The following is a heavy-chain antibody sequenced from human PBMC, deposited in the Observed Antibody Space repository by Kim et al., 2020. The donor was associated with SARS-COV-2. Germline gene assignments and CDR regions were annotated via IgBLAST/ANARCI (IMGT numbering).Heavy chain of an antibody. CDR3: ARVLVLLWFREEYFDY. CDR1: GGSFSGYY. J-gene: IGHJ4*02. Sequence: SETLSLTCAVYGGSFSGYYWSWIRQPPGKGLEWIGEINHSGSTNYNPSLKSRVTISVDTSKNQFSLKLSSVTAADTAVYYCARVLVLLWFREEYFDYWGQGTLVTVSS. D-gene: IGHD3-10*01. CDR2: INHSGST. V-gene: IGHV4-34*01.